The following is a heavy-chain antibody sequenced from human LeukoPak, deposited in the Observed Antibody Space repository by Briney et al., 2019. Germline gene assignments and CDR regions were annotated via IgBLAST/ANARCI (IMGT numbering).Heavy chain of an antibody. J-gene: IGHJ4*02. CDR1: GFSLSSYS. Sequence: GGSLRLSCAASGFSLSSYSVNWVRQAPGKGLEWVSSISSASTYLYYADSVKGRFIISRDNAKNSPFLQMNSLRAEDTAVYYCARGPWGGSSSRFDYWGQGTLVTVSS. D-gene: IGHD2-2*01. CDR3: ARGPWGGSSSRFDY. CDR2: ISSASTYL. V-gene: IGHV3-21*01.